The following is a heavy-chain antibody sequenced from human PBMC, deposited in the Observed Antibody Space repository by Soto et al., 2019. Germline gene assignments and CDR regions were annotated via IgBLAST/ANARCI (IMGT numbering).Heavy chain of an antibody. V-gene: IGHV1-69*12. Sequence: QVQLVQSGAEMKRPGSSVKVSCKVSGGTFRTHSMTWVRQAPGQGLEWLGGIVPIFGTTDYAQRFQDRMTITADESTTTAYMELNNLRSEDPAVYYCARGDDYGAVFEFWGQGTLVTVSS. J-gene: IGHJ4*02. CDR3: ARGDDYGAVFEF. D-gene: IGHD4-17*01. CDR1: GGTFRTHS. CDR2: IVPIFGTT.